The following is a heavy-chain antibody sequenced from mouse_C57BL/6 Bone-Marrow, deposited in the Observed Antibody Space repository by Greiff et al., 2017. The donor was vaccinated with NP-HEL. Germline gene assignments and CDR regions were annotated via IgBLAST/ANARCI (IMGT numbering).Heavy chain of an antibody. CDR2: IRNKANGYTT. CDR3: ARSNYYYGSSYDAMDY. CDR1: GFTFTDYY. D-gene: IGHD1-1*01. V-gene: IGHV7-3*01. Sequence: EVKLMESGGGLVQPGGSLSLSCAASGFTFTDYYMSWVRQPPGKALEWLGFIRNKANGYTTEYSASVKGRFTISRDNSQSILYLQMNALRAEDSATYYCARSNYYYGSSYDAMDYWGQGTSVTVSS. J-gene: IGHJ4*01.